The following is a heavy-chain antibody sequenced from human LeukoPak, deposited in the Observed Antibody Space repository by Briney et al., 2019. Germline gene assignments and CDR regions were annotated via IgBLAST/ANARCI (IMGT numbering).Heavy chain of an antibody. CDR1: GGTFSSYA. CDR2: ISAYNGNT. D-gene: IGHD2-2*01. Sequence: ASVKVSCKASGGTFSSYAISWVRQAPGQGLEWMGWISAYNGNTNYAQKLQGRVTMTTDTSTSTAYMELRSLRSDDTAVYYCARDGRVPAARRTADYWGQGTLVTVSS. CDR3: ARDGRVPAARRTADY. V-gene: IGHV1-18*01. J-gene: IGHJ4*02.